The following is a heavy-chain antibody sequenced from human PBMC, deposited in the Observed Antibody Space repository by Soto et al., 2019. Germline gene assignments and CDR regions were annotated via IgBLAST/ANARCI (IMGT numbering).Heavy chain of an antibody. V-gene: IGHV1-18*01. CDR2: ISAYNGNT. J-gene: IGHJ4*02. D-gene: IGHD3-10*01. Sequence: QVQLVQSGAEVKKPGASVKVSCKASGYTFINYGINWVRQAPGQGLEWMGWISAYNGNTNYAQKVQGRVTLTIDISTSTAYMELRSLRSDDTAVYYCARDQEAYGSGSYGYWGQGTLVTVSS. CDR3: ARDQEAYGSGSYGY. CDR1: GYTFINYG.